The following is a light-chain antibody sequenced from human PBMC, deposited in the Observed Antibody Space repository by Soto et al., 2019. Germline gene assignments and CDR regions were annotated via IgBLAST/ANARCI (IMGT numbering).Light chain of an antibody. CDR2: GVS. V-gene: IGLV2-14*01. J-gene: IGLJ1*01. Sequence: QSALTQPASVSGSPGQSITISCTGTSSDVGSYNYVSWYQQYPGKAPKLMICGVSNRPSGVSNRFSGSKSGNTASLTISGLQAEDEADYYCNSYAGTSYVFGTGTKLTVL. CDR3: NSYAGTSYV. CDR1: SSDVGSYNY.